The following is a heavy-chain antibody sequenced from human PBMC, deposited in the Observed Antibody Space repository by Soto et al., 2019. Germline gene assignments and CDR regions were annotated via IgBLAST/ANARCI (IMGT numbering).Heavy chain of an antibody. V-gene: IGHV3-23*01. CDR3: AKDFRYFDWLGIFDY. D-gene: IGHD3-9*01. CDR1: GFTFSSYA. Sequence: GGSLRLSCAASGFTFSSYAMAWVRQAPGKGLEWVSAISGSGGSTYYADSVAGRFTFSRDNSKNTLYLQMNSLRAEDTAIYYCAKDFRYFDWLGIFDYWGQGTLVTVSS. CDR2: ISGSGGST. J-gene: IGHJ4*02.